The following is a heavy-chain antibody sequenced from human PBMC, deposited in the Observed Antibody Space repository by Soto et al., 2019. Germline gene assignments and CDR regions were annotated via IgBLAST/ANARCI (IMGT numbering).Heavy chain of an antibody. CDR1: GWSFSGYY. CDR3: ARMGPNDYYYGMDV. V-gene: IGHV4-59*10. CDR2: IYTSGST. J-gene: IGHJ6*02. Sequence: TLSLTCAVYGWSFSGYYWSWILQPPGKGLEWIGRIYTSGSTNYNPSLKSRVTMSVDTSKNQFSLKLSSVTAADTAVYYCARMGPNDYYYGMDVWGQGTTVTVSS.